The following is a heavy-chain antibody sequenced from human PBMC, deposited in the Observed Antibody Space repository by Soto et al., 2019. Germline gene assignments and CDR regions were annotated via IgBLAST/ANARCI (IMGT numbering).Heavy chain of an antibody. Sequence: GESLKISCKGSEYSFTSYWIGWVRQMPGKGLECMGIIYPGDSDTRYSPSFQGQVTISADKTISTAYLQWSSLKASDTAMYDCARHQAYDILTGPYPDVWGQGTTVTVSS. CDR1: EYSFTSYW. CDR2: IYPGDSDT. CDR3: ARHQAYDILTGPYPDV. V-gene: IGHV5-51*01. J-gene: IGHJ6*02. D-gene: IGHD3-9*01.